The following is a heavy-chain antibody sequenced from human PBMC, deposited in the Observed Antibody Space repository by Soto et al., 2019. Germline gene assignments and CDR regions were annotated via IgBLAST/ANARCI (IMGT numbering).Heavy chain of an antibody. CDR1: GGSISGTNW. D-gene: IGHD3-3*01. Sequence: SETLSLTCAVFGGSISGTNWWTWVRQPPGKGLEWIGEIYHSGSTHYNSSLKSRVAMSIDKSKNQFSLKLSSVTAADTAVYYCASSRRVLDFWSGYYTEPAYYYMDVWGKGTTVTVSS. CDR3: ASSRRVLDFWSGYYTEPAYYYMDV. CDR2: IYHSGST. J-gene: IGHJ6*03. V-gene: IGHV4-4*02.